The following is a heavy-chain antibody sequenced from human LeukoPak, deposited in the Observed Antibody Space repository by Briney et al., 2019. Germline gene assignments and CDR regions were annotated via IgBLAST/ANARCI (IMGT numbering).Heavy chain of an antibody. CDR2: IYDSGST. CDR1: GGSISSSGYY. Sequence: SQTLSLTCTVSGGSISSSGYYWSWIRQHPGKGLEWIGYIYDSGSTDSNPSLKSRVTISVDTSKNQFSLKVSSVTAADTAVYYCARNSGDYGIDYWGQGTLVTVSS. V-gene: IGHV4-31*03. D-gene: IGHD4-17*01. CDR3: ARNSGDYGIDY. J-gene: IGHJ4*02.